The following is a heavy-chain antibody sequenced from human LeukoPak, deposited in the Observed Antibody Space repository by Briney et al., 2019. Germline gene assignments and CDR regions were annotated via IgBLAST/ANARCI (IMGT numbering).Heavy chain of an antibody. CDR1: GYTFTGYY. CDR3: AREYSSSSSCAEYFQH. J-gene: IGHJ1*01. CDR2: IYPNSGGT. Sequence: ASVKVSCKASGYTFTGYYMHWVRQAPGQGHEWVGCIYPNSGGTNYAQKFQGRVTMTRDTSISTAYMELGRLTSDDTAVYYCAREYSSSSSCAEYFQHWGQGTLVTVSS. D-gene: IGHD6-6*01. V-gene: IGHV1-2*02.